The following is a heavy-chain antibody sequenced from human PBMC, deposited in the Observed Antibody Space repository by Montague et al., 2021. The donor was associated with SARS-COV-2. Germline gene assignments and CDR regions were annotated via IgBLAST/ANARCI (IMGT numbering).Heavy chain of an antibody. Sequence: SETLSLTCTVSGGSISSGSYYWGWIRQPPGKGLEWIGYIYYSGSTNYNPSLKSRVTISVDTSKNQFSLKLSSVTAADTAVYYCARVFPRWLQFDPYFDYWGQGTLVTVSS. D-gene: IGHD5-24*01. V-gene: IGHV4-61*01. CDR1: GGSISSGSYY. CDR3: ARVFPRWLQFDPYFDY. CDR2: IYYSGST. J-gene: IGHJ4*02.